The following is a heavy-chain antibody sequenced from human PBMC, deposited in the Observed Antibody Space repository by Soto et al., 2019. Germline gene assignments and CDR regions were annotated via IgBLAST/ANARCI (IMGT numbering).Heavy chain of an antibody. J-gene: IGHJ4*02. Sequence: SLRLSFAASGINFNDYWMSWVRQAPGKGLEWVANINPDGSEKHYVDSVKGRFTISRDNAKNSLYLQMSSLPAEDAALYYCSRSLDSWGQGTRVTVSS. V-gene: IGHV3-7*01. CDR2: INPDGSEK. CDR3: SRSLDS. CDR1: GINFNDYW.